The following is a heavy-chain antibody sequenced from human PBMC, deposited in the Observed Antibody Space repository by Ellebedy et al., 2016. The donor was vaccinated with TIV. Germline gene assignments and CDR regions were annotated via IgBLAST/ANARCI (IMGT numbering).Heavy chain of an antibody. Sequence: PGGSLRLSCVASGFSFSDYGMHWVRQAPGKGLEWVAVISNDGRSKKHADSVKGRLTISRDNSKSTLYLQMDSLRAYDTAVYYCAPGGTTTVKKGFGYWGQGTLVTVSS. V-gene: IGHV3-30*03. D-gene: IGHD4-17*01. CDR1: GFSFSDYG. J-gene: IGHJ4*02. CDR2: ISNDGRSK. CDR3: APGGTTTVKKGFGY.